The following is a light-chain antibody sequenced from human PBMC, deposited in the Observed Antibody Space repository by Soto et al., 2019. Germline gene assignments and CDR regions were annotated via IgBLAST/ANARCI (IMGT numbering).Light chain of an antibody. CDR1: QSVSH. CDR3: QQYGGSPLYT. J-gene: IGKJ2*01. V-gene: IGKV3-20*01. Sequence: EIVLTQSPGTLSLSPGETATLSCRASQSVSHLAWYQQKPGQAPRLLVYAASSRATGIPDRFSGSGSGTDFTLNISRLEPEDFAVYYCQQYGGSPLYTVGQGTRLEIK. CDR2: AAS.